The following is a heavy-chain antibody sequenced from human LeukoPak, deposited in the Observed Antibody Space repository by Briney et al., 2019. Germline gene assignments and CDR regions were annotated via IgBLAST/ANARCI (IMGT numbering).Heavy chain of an antibody. D-gene: IGHD3-3*01. V-gene: IGHV3-23*01. CDR1: GFTFSSYA. Sequence: PGGSLRLSCAASGFTFSSYAMSWVRQAPGKGLEWVSAISGSGGSTYYADSVKGRFTISRDNSKNTLYLQMNSLRAEDTAVYYCAKIGGGITIFGVVPEYFQHWGQGTLVTVSS. CDR3: AKIGGGITIFGVVPEYFQH. CDR2: ISGSGGST. J-gene: IGHJ1*01.